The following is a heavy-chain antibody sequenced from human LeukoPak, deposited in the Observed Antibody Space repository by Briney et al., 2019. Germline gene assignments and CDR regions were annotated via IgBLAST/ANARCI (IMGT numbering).Heavy chain of an antibody. CDR3: ARGRGYCSSTSCRRGIFDY. D-gene: IGHD2-2*01. V-gene: IGHV1-18*01. J-gene: IGHJ4*02. Sequence: ASVKVSCKASGYTFSSYGISWVRQAPGQGLEWMGRISAYNGNTRYAQKLQGRVTMTTDTSTSTTYMELRSLRSDDTAVYYCARGRGYCSSTSCRRGIFDYWGQGTLVTVSS. CDR2: ISAYNGNT. CDR1: GYTFSSYG.